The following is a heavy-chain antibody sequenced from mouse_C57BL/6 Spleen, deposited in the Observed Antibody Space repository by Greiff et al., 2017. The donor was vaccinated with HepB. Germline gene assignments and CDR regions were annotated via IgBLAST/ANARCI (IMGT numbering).Heavy chain of an antibody. V-gene: IGHV2-2*01. CDR1: GFSLTSYG. D-gene: IGHD2-3*01. CDR2: IWSGGST. Sequence: VQLQESGPGLVQPSQSLSITCTVSGFSLTSYGVHWVRQSPGKGLEWLGVIWSGGSTDYNAAFISRLSISKDNSKSQVFFKMNSLQADDTAIYYCAGGYSWYFDVWGTGTTVTVSS. J-gene: IGHJ1*03. CDR3: AGGYSWYFDV.